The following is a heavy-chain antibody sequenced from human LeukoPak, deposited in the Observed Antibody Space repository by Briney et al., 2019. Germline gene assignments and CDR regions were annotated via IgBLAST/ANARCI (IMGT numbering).Heavy chain of an antibody. CDR1: GGSISSGSYY. J-gene: IGHJ3*02. D-gene: IGHD3-22*01. V-gene: IGHV4-61*02. CDR3: ARADYYDSSGDALDI. CDR2: IHNSGST. Sequence: SQTLSLTCTVSGGSISSGSYYWSWIRQPAGKGLEWIGRIHNSGSTNYNPSLKSRVTISVDTSKNQFSLKLSSVTAADTAVYYCARADYYDSSGDALDIWGQGTMVTVSS.